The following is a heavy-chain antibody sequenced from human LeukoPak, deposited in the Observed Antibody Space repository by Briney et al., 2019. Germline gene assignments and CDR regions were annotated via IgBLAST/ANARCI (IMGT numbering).Heavy chain of an antibody. CDR1: GGSISSYY. J-gene: IGHJ6*02. Sequence: PSETLSLTCTVSGGSISSYYWSWIRQPPGKGLEWIGYIYYSGSTDYNPSLKGRLTISVDTSKNQFSLQLSSVTAADTAVYFCARQNSGARLNVWGQGTTVTVSS. V-gene: IGHV4-59*08. D-gene: IGHD6-25*01. CDR3: ARQNSGARLNV. CDR2: IYYSGST.